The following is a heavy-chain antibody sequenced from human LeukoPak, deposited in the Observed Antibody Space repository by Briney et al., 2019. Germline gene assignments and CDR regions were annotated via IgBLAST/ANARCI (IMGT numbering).Heavy chain of an antibody. CDR3: ARQWVRGSFDY. J-gene: IGHJ4*02. CDR2: IYYSGST. CDR1: GGSISSHY. V-gene: IGHV4-59*11. D-gene: IGHD3-10*01. Sequence: SGTLSLTCTVSGGSISSHYWSWIRQPPGKGLEWIGYIYYSGSTNYNPSLKSRVTISVDTSKNQFSLKLSSVTAADTAVYYCARQWVRGSFDYWGQGTLVTVSS.